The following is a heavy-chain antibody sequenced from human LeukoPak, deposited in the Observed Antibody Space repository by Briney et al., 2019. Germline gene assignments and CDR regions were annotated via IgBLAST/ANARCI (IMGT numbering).Heavy chain of an antibody. CDR1: GFTFGNYD. CDR3: AKDLSRAVAADWFDP. Sequence: GGSLRLSCAASGFTFGNYDMSWVRQAPGKGLEWVSSISDSGGSTYYADSVKGRFTISRDNSKNTLYLQMTNLRAADTAVYYCAKDLSRAVAADWFDPWDQGSLVTVSS. CDR2: ISDSGGST. V-gene: IGHV3-23*01. D-gene: IGHD6-19*01. J-gene: IGHJ5*02.